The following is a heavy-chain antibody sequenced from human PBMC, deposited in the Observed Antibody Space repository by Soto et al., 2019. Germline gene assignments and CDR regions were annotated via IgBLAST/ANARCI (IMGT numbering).Heavy chain of an antibody. CDR3: ARDRRQYLAPGAFEI. D-gene: IGHD2-2*02. CDR1: GDSISSGGYY. V-gene: IGHV4-31*03. J-gene: IGHJ3*02. CDR2: IYYRGST. Sequence: QVQLQESGPGLVKPSQTLSLTCTVSGDSISSGGYYWSWIRHHPGKGLEWIGYIYYRGSTTYNPSLKSRVSISVDTSKNQFSVKLSSVTAADTAVYYCARDRRQYLAPGAFEIWGQGTTVIVSS.